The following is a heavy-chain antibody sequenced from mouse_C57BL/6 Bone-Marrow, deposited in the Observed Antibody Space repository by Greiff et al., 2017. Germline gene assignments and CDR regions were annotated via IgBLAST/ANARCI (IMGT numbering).Heavy chain of an antibody. CDR3: TICYGKRDYAMDY. V-gene: IGHV1-15*01. CDR1: GYTFNDYE. CDR2: IDPETGGT. Sequence: QVQLKQSGAELVRPGASVTLSCKASGYTFNDYEMHWVKQTPVHGLEWIGAIDPETGGTAYNQKFKGKAILTADKSSSTAYMVLRSLTSEDCAVYYCTICYGKRDYAMDYWGQGTSVTVSS. D-gene: IGHD2-1*01. J-gene: IGHJ4*01.